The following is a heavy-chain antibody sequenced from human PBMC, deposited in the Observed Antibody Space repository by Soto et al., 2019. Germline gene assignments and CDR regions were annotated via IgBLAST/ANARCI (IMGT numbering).Heavy chain of an antibody. D-gene: IGHD3-22*01. CDR2: IYPGDSDT. CDR1: GYSFTSYW. V-gene: IGHV5-51*01. Sequence: GESLKISCKGSGYSFTSYWIGWVRQMPGKGLEWMGIIYPGDSDTRYSPSFQGQVTISADKSISTAYLQWSSLKASDTAMYYCARGTYYYDSSGYYLGRNAFDIWGQGTMVTVSS. CDR3: ARGTYYYDSSGYYLGRNAFDI. J-gene: IGHJ3*02.